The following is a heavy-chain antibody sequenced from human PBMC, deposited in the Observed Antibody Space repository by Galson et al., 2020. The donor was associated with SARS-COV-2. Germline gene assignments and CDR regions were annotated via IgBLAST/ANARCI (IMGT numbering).Heavy chain of an antibody. CDR1: GFSFSTYA. Sequence: ELDAGGSLRLSCAASGFSFSTYAVHWVRQAPGKGLEWVAVVSNDGTNAYYAGSVKGRFTISRDNSKNTLYLQMNSLRAEDTAVYYCARDLEEWDLLSPFDYWGQGTLLTVSS. J-gene: IGHJ4*02. CDR3: ARDLEEWDLLSPFDY. D-gene: IGHD1-26*01. CDR2: VSNDGTNA. V-gene: IGHV3-30*07.